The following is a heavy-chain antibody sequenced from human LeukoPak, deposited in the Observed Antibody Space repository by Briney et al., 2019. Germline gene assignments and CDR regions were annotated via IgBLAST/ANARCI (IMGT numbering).Heavy chain of an antibody. D-gene: IGHD5-18*01. Sequence: GASLKISCQGSGSSFTTYWIGWVRQVPGKGLGWMGIIYPGDSDTRYSPSFQGQVTISADKSISTAYLQWSSLKASDTAMYYCASFRGQLWPSSFDIWGQGTMVTVSS. CDR1: GSSFTTYW. J-gene: IGHJ3*02. CDR3: ASFRGQLWPSSFDI. CDR2: IYPGDSDT. V-gene: IGHV5-51*01.